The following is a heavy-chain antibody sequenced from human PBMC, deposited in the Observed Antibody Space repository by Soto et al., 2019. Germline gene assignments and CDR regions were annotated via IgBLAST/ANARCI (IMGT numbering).Heavy chain of an antibody. Sequence: GESLKISCNGSGYSFTIYWIGWVREMPGKGLEWMGIIDPGDSDTRYSPSFQGQVTISADKSISTAYLQWSSPKASDTAMYYCARRDRSSWYFLDCWGQGTLVTVSS. V-gene: IGHV5-51*01. CDR3: ARRDRSSWYFLDC. CDR1: GYSFTIYW. CDR2: IDPGDSDT. J-gene: IGHJ4*02. D-gene: IGHD6-13*01.